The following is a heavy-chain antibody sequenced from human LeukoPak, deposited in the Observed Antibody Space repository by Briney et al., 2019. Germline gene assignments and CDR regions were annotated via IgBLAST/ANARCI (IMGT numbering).Heavy chain of an antibody. J-gene: IGHJ4*02. D-gene: IGHD2-2*01. CDR3: ATAGSTDY. V-gene: IGHV3-30-3*01. CDR1: GFTFSNYA. Sequence: GGSLRLSCAASGFTFSNYAMHWVRQAPGKGLEWVAVISYDGSNKYYADSVKGRFTISRDNSKNTLYLQMNSLRGEDTAVYYCATAGSTDYWGQGTLVTVSS. CDR2: ISYDGSNK.